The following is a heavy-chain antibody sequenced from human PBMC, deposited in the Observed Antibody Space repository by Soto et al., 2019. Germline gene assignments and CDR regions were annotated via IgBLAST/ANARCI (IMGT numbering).Heavy chain of an antibody. D-gene: IGHD1-1*01. J-gene: IGHJ3*01. CDR1: GYNFTPFW. CDR3: ASRKRTSDAFDV. CDR2: IYLGDFDM. V-gene: IGHV5-51*01. Sequence: PGESLKISCNASGYNFTPFWIGWVRQMPGKGLEWMGFIYLGDFDMRYSPSFQDQVTISADKSISTAYVQWSSLKASDTAMYYCASRKRTSDAFDVWGQGTMVTV.